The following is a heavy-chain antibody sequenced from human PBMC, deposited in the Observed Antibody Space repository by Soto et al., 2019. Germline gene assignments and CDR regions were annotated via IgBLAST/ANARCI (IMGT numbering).Heavy chain of an antibody. CDR2: IYPGDSDT. V-gene: IGHV5-51*01. Sequence: PGGSLKISCKGSGYSFTSYWISWVRQMPGKGLEWMGIIYPGDSDTRYSPSFQGQVTISADKSISTAYLQGSSLKASDTATYYCARWGEEWLGYYFDYCGQGTLVTVSS. CDR3: ARWGEEWLGYYFDY. CDR1: GYSFTSYW. J-gene: IGHJ4*02. D-gene: IGHD6-19*01.